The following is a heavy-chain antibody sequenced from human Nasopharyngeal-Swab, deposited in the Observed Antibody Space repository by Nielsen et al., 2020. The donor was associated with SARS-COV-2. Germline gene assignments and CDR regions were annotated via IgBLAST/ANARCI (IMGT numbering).Heavy chain of an antibody. J-gene: IGHJ5*02. Sequence: GGSLRLSCAASGFIFSDYTINWVRQAPGKGLEWVSSISSTSRYIFHADSVRGRFTISRDNAKKSVFLQMDRLRAEDTAIYYCARDFGRDEPIDHWGQGTLVTVSS. V-gene: IGHV3-21*01. CDR1: GFIFSDYT. CDR2: ISSTSRYI. D-gene: IGHD3/OR15-3a*01. CDR3: ARDFGRDEPIDH.